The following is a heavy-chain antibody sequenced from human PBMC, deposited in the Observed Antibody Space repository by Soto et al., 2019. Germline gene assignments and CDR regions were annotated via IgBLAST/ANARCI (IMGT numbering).Heavy chain of an antibody. V-gene: IGHV3-48*01. J-gene: IGHJ4*02. Sequence: GGSLRLSCAASGFTFSSYSMNWVRQAPGKGLEWVSYISSSSSTIYYADYVKGRFTISRDNAKNSLYLQMNSLRAEDTAVYYCARDRSVATIWRGRDDYWGQGTLVTVSS. D-gene: IGHD5-12*01. CDR2: ISSSSSTI. CDR1: GFTFSSYS. CDR3: ARDRSVATIWRGRDDY.